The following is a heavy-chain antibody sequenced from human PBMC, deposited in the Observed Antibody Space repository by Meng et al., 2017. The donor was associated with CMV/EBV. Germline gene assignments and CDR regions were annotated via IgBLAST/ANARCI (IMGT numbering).Heavy chain of an antibody. CDR1: GFTVSSNY. CDR3: ARDMVVPATASYYFDY. D-gene: IGHD2-2*01. J-gene: IGHJ4*02. V-gene: IGHV3-66*01. Sequence: GESLKISCAASGFTVSSNYMSWVRQAPGKGLEWVSVIYSGGSTYYADSVKGRFTISRDNAKNTLYLQMNTLRVEDTAVYYCARDMVVPATASYYFDYWGQGTLVTVSS. CDR2: IYSGGST.